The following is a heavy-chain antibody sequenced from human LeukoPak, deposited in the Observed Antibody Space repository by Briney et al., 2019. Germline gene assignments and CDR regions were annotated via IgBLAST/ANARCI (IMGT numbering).Heavy chain of an antibody. CDR1: GGSISSSSYY. CDR2: IYYSGST. Sequence: SETLSLTCTVSGGSISSSSYYWGWIRQPPGKGLEWIGSIYYSGSTYYNPSLKSRVTISVDTSKNQFSLKLSSVTAADTAVYYCARQEEDYDILKWFDPWGQGTLVTVSS. CDR3: ARQEEDYDILKWFDP. J-gene: IGHJ5*02. V-gene: IGHV4-39*01. D-gene: IGHD3-9*01.